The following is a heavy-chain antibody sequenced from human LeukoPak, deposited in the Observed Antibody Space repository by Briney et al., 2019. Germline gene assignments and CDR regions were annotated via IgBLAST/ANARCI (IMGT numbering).Heavy chain of an antibody. CDR1: GFTFSSNA. V-gene: IGHV3-23*01. Sequence: PGGSLRLSCAASGFTFSSNAMSWVRQAPGKGLEWVSGIGSSAGSIHYADSVKGRFTISRDNAKNSLYLQMNSLRAEDTAVYYCATLAAAAGTVGAFDIWGQGTMVTVSS. D-gene: IGHD6-13*01. J-gene: IGHJ3*02. CDR3: ATLAAAAGTVGAFDI. CDR2: IGSSAGSI.